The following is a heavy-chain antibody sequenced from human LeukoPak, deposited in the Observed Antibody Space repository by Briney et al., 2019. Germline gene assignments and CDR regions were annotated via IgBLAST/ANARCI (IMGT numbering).Heavy chain of an antibody. D-gene: IGHD4-17*01. CDR2: ICYSGST. V-gene: IGHV4-39*02. J-gene: IGHJ4*02. CDR1: GGSLSSRNYY. CDR3: ASRPPDYGDLFDY. Sequence: PSETLSLTCTVSGGSLSSRNYYWGWIRQPPGKGLEWIGTICYSGSTYYNPSLKSRVTISVDTSKNHFSLRLSSVTAADTAVYYCASRPPDYGDLFDYWGQGTLVTVSS.